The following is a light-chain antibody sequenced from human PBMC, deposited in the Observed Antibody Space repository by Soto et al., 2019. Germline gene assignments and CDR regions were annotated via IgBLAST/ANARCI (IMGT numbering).Light chain of an antibody. CDR1: QSISSN. V-gene: IGKV3-15*01. CDR3: QQYNTRPT. Sequence: EIVMTQSPATLSVSPGGRSNLSCWASQSISSNLAWYEQKAGQAPRLLIYGASTRATGIPASFSGSGSGTEFTLTINSLQSEDSAVYFCQQYNTRPTFGQGTKVDIK. CDR2: GAS. J-gene: IGKJ1*01.